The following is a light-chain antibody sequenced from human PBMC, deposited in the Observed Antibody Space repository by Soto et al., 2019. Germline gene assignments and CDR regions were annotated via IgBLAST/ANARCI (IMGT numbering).Light chain of an antibody. CDR3: QRYNNWPLT. J-gene: IGKJ4*01. Sequence: EIVMTQSPATLSVSPGERATLSCRASQSISSNLAWYQQKPGQAPRLLMFRTSSRATGFPARFSGSGSGTEFNLTISSLQSEDFGVYYCQRYNNWPLTFGGGTKVENK. CDR2: RTS. CDR1: QSISSN. V-gene: IGKV3-15*01.